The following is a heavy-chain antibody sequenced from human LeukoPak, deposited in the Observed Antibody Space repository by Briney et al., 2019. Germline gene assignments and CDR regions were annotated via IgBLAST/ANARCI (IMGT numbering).Heavy chain of an antibody. V-gene: IGHV3-48*03. J-gene: IGHJ6*04. CDR2: ISSGGSTI. CDR1: GFTFSSYE. D-gene: IGHD3-10*02. CDR3: AELGITMIGGV. Sequence: QPGGSLRLSCAASGFTFSSYEMNWVRQAPGKGLEWVSYISSGGSTIYYADSVKGRFTISRDNAKNSLYLEMNSLRAEDTAVYYCAELGITMIGGVWGKGTTVTISS.